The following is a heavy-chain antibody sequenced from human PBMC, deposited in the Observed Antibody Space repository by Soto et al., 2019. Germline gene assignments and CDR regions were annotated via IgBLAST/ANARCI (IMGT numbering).Heavy chain of an antibody. CDR2: INHVGGT. Sequence: SETLSLTCAVYGGFLSESYWTWIRQPPGKGLGWIGEINHVGGTNYNPSLKSRVTMSVDTSQNQFSLRLISVTAADTAMYFCVRIRYQLPSSVLWLDPWGQGTPVTVSS. CDR1: GGFLSESY. V-gene: IGHV4-34*01. D-gene: IGHD3-16*01. CDR3: VRIRYQLPSSVLWLDP. J-gene: IGHJ5*02.